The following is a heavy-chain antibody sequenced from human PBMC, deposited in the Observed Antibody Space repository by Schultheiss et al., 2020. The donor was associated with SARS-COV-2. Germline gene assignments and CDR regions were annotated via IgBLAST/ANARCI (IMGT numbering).Heavy chain of an antibody. J-gene: IGHJ4*02. CDR2: IKQDGSEK. D-gene: IGHD3-10*01. Sequence: GGSLRLSCAASGFTFSSYAMSWVRQAPGKGLEWVANIKQDGSEKYYVDSVKGRFTISRDNSKNTLYLQMNSLRAEDTAVYYCAREPGWGRITYFDYWGQGTLVTVSS. CDR3: AREPGWGRITYFDY. CDR1: GFTFSSYA. V-gene: IGHV3-7*01.